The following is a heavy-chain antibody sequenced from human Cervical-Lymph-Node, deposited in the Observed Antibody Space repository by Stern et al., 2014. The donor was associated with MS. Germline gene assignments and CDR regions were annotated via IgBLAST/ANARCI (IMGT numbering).Heavy chain of an antibody. Sequence: VQLEESGGGLVKPGGSLRLSCAASGFTFSDYYMSWIRQAPGKGLEWVSYISSSSSYTNYADSVKGRFTISRDNAKNSLYLQMNSLRAEDTAVYYCASSDPLGGSYYWFDYWGQGTLVTVSS. D-gene: IGHD1-26*01. CDR2: ISSSSSYT. CDR1: GFTFSDYY. CDR3: ASSDPLGGSYYWFDY. J-gene: IGHJ4*02. V-gene: IGHV3-11*06.